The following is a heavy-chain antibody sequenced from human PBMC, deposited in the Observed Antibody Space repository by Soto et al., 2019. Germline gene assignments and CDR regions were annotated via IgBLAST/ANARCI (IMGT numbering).Heavy chain of an antibody. Sequence: SVKVSCKASGGTFSSYTISWVRQAPGQGLEWMGRIIPILGIANYAQKFQGRVTITADKSTSTAYMELSSLRSEDTAVYYCAREEQLVQYNWFDPWGQGTLVTVSS. CDR2: IIPILGIA. CDR1: GGTFSSYT. D-gene: IGHD6-6*01. V-gene: IGHV1-69*04. CDR3: AREEQLVQYNWFDP. J-gene: IGHJ5*02.